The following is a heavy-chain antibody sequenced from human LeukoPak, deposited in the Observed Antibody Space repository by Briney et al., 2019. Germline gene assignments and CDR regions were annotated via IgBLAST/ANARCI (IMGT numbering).Heavy chain of an antibody. J-gene: IGHJ4*02. D-gene: IGHD6-13*01. CDR3: PKGREGSWYAFDY. CDR2: ISGSGGST. CDR1: GFTFSSYA. Sequence: GGSLRLSXAASGFTFSSYAMSWVGQAPGKGLEWVSAISGSGGSTYYADSVKGRFTISRDNSKNTLYLQMNSLRAEDTAVYYCPKGREGSWYAFDYWGQGTLVTVSS. V-gene: IGHV3-23*01.